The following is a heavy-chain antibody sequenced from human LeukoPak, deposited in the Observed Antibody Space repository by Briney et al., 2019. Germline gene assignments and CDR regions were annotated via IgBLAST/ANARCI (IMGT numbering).Heavy chain of an antibody. J-gene: IGHJ6*03. D-gene: IGHD6-13*01. CDR2: MNPNSGNT. Sequence: ASVKVSCNASGYTFTSYDINWVRQATGQGLEWMGWMNPNSGNTGYAQKFQGRVTITRNTSISTAYMELRSLRSDDTAVYYCARDHGSSWYQAYYYYMDVWGKGTTVTISS. V-gene: IGHV1-8*01. CDR3: ARDHGSSWYQAYYYYMDV. CDR1: GYTFTSYD.